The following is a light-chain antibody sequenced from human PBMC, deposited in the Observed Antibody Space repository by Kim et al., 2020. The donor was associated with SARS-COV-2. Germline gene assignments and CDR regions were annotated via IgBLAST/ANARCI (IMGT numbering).Light chain of an antibody. CDR2: DGS. CDR1: LNVGTF. CDR3: QQYANWPFT. V-gene: IGKV3-15*01. Sequence: VSTGAKDTLSCGASLNVGTFLAWFHQKSGQPPRLLIFDGSARATGIPARFSGGGSGTDFTLTISSLQSEDSALYHCQQYANWPFTFGQGTKVDIK. J-gene: IGKJ2*01.